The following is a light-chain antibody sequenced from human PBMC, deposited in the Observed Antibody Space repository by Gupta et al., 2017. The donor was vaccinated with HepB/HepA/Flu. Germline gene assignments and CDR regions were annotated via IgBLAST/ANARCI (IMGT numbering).Light chain of an antibody. CDR2: AAS. J-gene: IGKJ1*01. CDR3: QHSYSTPWT. CDR1: QSISSY. Sequence: DIQITQSPSSLSASVGDRVTITCRASQSISSYLNWYQQKPGKAPKLLIYAASSLQSGVPSRFSGSGSGTDFTLTISSLQPEDFATYYCQHSYSTPWTFGQGTKVEIK. V-gene: IGKV1-39*01.